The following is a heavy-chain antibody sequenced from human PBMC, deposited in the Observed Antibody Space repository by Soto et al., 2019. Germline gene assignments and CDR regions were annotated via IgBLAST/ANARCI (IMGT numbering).Heavy chain of an antibody. V-gene: IGHV3-33*01. CDR3: ARAVGPLDY. CDR2: IWHDGSNK. Sequence: QVQLVESGGGVVQPGRSLRLSCAAAGFTFSTYGIHWVRQAPGKGLEWVAVIWHDGSNKYYADSVKGRFTISRDNSKNTLYLEMNSLRAEDMAVYYCARAVGPLDYWGQGTLVTVSS. CDR1: GFTFSTYG. J-gene: IGHJ4*02. D-gene: IGHD1-26*01.